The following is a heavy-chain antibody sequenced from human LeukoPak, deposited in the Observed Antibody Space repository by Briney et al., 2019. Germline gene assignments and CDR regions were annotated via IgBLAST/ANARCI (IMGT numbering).Heavy chain of an antibody. D-gene: IGHD6-13*01. CDR1: GYTFTGYY. CDR3: ARAPIRGSSWYNFDY. Sequence: ASVKVSCKASGYTFTGYYMHWVRQAPGQGLEWMGWINPNSGGTNYAQKFQGRVTMTRDTSISTAYMELSRLRSEDTAVYYCARAPIRGSSWYNFDYWGQGTLVTVSS. J-gene: IGHJ4*02. CDR2: INPNSGGT. V-gene: IGHV1-2*02.